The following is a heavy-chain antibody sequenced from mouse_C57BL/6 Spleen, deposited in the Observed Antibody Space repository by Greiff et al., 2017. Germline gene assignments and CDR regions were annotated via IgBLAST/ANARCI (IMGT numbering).Heavy chain of an antibody. Sequence: VKVVESGPGLVAPSQSLSITCTVSGFSLTSYGVHWVRQPPGKGLEWLVVIWSDGSTTYNSALKSRLSISKDNSKSQVFLKMNSLQTDDTAMYYCARHENDYDDAMDYWGQGTSVTVSS. V-gene: IGHV2-6-1*01. CDR2: IWSDGST. J-gene: IGHJ4*01. CDR3: ARHENDYDDAMDY. CDR1: GFSLTSYG. D-gene: IGHD2-4*01.